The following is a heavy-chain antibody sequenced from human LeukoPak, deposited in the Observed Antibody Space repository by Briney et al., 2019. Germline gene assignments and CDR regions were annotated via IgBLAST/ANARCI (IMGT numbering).Heavy chain of an antibody. J-gene: IGHJ4*02. V-gene: IGHV3-23*01. CDR2: VSGTGGRT. CDR3: AKGGDSSGYWDFDY. CDR1: GFTFSTYA. D-gene: IGHD3-22*01. Sequence: PGGSLRLSCAASGFTFSTYAMSWVRQAPGKGLEWVSVVSGTGGRTYYADSVKGRFTISRDNSKNTLYLQMNSLRAEDTAVYYCAKGGDSSGYWDFDYWGQGTLVTVSS.